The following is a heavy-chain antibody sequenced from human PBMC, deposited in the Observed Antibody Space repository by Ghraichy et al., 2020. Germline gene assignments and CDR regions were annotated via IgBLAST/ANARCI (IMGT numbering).Heavy chain of an antibody. CDR2: ISGSGGST. D-gene: IGHD3-22*01. Sequence: GESLNISCVASGFTFSSYAMSWVRQAPGKGLEWVSGISGSGGSTYYADSVKGRFTISRDNSKNTLYLQMNSLGAEDTAVYYCAKDPGLGTMLVVLIPSFDYWGQGTLVTVSS. CDR3: AKDPGLGTMLVVLIPSFDY. V-gene: IGHV3-23*01. CDR1: GFTFSSYA. J-gene: IGHJ4*02.